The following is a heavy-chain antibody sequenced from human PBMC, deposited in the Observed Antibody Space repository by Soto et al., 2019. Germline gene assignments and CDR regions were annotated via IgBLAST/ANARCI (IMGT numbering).Heavy chain of an antibody. J-gene: IGHJ5*02. CDR2: IIPMYGIA. V-gene: IGHV1-69*12. Sequence: QVQLVQSGGEVKKPGSSVRVSCRTSGGTFKNYGFSWVRQAPGQGLEWMGGIIPMYGIANYGQIFQGRLTTNADASTTTAHMDLSSLTSEDTAVYYCAGEGRGTGCDLWGQGTQVTVSS. CDR1: GGTFKNYG. D-gene: IGHD7-27*01. CDR3: AGEGRGTGCDL.